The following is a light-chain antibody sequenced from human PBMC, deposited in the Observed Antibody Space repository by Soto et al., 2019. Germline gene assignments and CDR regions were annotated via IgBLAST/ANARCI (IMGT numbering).Light chain of an antibody. CDR1: QSVSSS. Sequence: EIVMTQSPATLSVSPGERATLSCRASQSVSSSLAWYQHKPGQAPRLLIYGASIRATGIPDRFSGSGSGTEFTLTISSLQSEDFAAYYCQQYSNRYTFGQGTKLEIK. CDR3: QQYSNRYT. CDR2: GAS. J-gene: IGKJ2*01. V-gene: IGKV3D-15*01.